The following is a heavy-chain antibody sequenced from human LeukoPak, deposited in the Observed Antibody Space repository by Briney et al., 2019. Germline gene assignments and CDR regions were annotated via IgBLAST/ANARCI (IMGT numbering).Heavy chain of an antibody. Sequence: SETLSLTCAVYGGSFSGYYWSWIRQPPGKGLEWIGEINHSGSTNYNPSLKSRVTISVDTSKNQFSLKPSSVTAADTAVYYCARLVGYSGYEPPFDYWGQGTLVTVSS. V-gene: IGHV4-34*01. CDR1: GGSFSGYY. CDR2: INHSGST. CDR3: ARLVGYSGYEPPFDY. D-gene: IGHD5-12*01. J-gene: IGHJ4*02.